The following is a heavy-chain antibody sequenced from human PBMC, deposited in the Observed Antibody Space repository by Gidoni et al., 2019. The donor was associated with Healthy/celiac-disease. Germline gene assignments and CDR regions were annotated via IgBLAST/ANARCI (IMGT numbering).Heavy chain of an antibody. V-gene: IGHV3-21*01. CDR3: AREKEPGRAVAASLDY. D-gene: IGHD6-19*01. J-gene: IGHJ4*02. CDR2: ISSSRSYI. Sequence: EVQLVESGGGLVKPGGSLRLSCAASGLPFSSYSMNWVRQAPGKGLEWVSSISSSRSYIYYADSVKGRFTISRDNAKNSRYLQMNSRRAEDTAVYYCAREKEPGRAVAASLDYWGQGTLVTVSS. CDR1: GLPFSSYS.